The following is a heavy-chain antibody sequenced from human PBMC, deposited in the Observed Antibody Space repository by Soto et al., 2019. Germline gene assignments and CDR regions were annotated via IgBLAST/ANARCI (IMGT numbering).Heavy chain of an antibody. CDR1: GGSISSYY. D-gene: IGHD3-9*01. J-gene: IGHJ6*03. Sequence: QVQLQESGPGLVKPSETLSLTCTVSGGSISSYYWSWIRQPPGKGLEWIGYIYYSGSTNYNPSLKSRVTISVDTSKNQFSLKLSSVTAADTAVYYCARRIEDYNNDYYYYMDVWGKGTTVTVSS. CDR2: IYYSGST. V-gene: IGHV4-59*08. CDR3: ARRIEDYNNDYYYYMDV.